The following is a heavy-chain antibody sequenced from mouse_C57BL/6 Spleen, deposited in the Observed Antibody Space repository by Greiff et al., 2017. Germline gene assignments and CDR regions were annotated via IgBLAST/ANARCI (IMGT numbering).Heavy chain of an antibody. CDR1: GYTFTSYW. CDR3: ARLGYYGSIRFAY. Sequence: QVQLQQPGAELVKPGASVKLSCKASGYTFTSYWMHWVKQRPGQGLEWIGMIHPNSGSTNYNEKFKSKAKLTVDKSSSTAYMQLSSLTSEDSAVYYCARLGYYGSIRFAYWGQGTLVTVSA. V-gene: IGHV1-64*01. J-gene: IGHJ3*01. CDR2: IHPNSGST. D-gene: IGHD1-1*01.